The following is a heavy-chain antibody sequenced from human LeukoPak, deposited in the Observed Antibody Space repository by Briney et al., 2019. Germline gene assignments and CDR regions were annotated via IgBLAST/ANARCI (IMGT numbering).Heavy chain of an antibody. CDR2: IYRRGST. CDR3: ARGSTVTTEYYYMDV. V-gene: IGHV4-38-2*01. J-gene: IGHJ6*03. D-gene: IGHD4-17*01. CDR1: GYSISSGYY. Sequence: PSETLSLTCAVSGYSISSGYYWGWIRQPPGKGLEWIGSIYRRGSTYYNPSLKSRVTVSVDTSKNLFSLKLSSVTAADTAVYYCARGSTVTTEYYYMDVWGKGTTVTVSS.